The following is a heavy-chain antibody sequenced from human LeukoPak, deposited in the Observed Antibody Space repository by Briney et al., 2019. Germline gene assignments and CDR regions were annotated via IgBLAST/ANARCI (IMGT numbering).Heavy chain of an antibody. CDR1: GYSFTSYW. CDR2: IYPGDSDT. CDR3: ARRDNDGGLSGILDV. Sequence: GESLKISCKASGYSFTSYWIGWVRQMPGKGLEWMGIIYPGDSDTRYSPSFQGQVTISADKSISTAYLQWSSLKASDTAMYYCARRDNDGGLSGILDVWGKGTTVTVSS. D-gene: IGHD2-15*01. V-gene: IGHV5-51*01. J-gene: IGHJ6*04.